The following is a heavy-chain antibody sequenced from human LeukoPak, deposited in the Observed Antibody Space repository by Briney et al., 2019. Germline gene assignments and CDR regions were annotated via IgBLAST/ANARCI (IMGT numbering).Heavy chain of an antibody. CDR3: ATVAGDCSGGRCYLLRFDY. CDR1: GFTVSSNY. CDR2: IKLEGSTK. D-gene: IGHD2-15*01. J-gene: IGHJ4*02. Sequence: GGSLRLSCAASGFTVSSNYMSWVRQAPGKGLEWVANIKLEGSTKDYVDSVKGRFTISRDNAKNSLYLQMNSLRGDDTAVYYCATVAGDCSGGRCYLLRFDYWGQGTLVTVSS. V-gene: IGHV3-7*01.